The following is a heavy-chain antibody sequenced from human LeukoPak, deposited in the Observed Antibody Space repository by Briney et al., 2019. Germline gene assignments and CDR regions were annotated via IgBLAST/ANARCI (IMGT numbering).Heavy chain of an antibody. J-gene: IGHJ4*02. D-gene: IGHD6-6*01. CDR2: IYYRGNT. V-gene: IGHV4-39*01. Sequence: PSETLSLTCTVSGDSISSTTYYWGFIRQPPGKGLEWIGSIYYRGNTYYNPSLKSRVTIPVDTSNNQFSLKLSAVTAADTAVYYCARLYSGTRPPDYWGQGTLVTVSS. CDR1: GDSISSTTYY. CDR3: ARLYSGTRPPDY.